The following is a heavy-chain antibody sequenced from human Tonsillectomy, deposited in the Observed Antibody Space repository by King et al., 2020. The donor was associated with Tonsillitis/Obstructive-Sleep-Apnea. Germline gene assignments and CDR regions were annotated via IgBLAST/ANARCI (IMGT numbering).Heavy chain of an antibody. CDR3: ARDGSTRSGFHDAFDI. CDR1: GGSISSYF. J-gene: IGHJ3*02. CDR2: IYYSGST. V-gene: IGHV4-59*01. D-gene: IGHD3-3*01. Sequence: VQLQESGPGLVKPSETLSLTCTVSGGSISSYFWSWIRQPPGKGLEWIGYIYYSGSTNYNPSLKSQVTISVDTSKNQFSLKLSSVTAADTAVYYCARDGSTRSGFHDAFDIWGQGTMVTVSS.